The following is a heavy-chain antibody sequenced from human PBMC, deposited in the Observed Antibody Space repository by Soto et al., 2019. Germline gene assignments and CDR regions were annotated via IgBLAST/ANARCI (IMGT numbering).Heavy chain of an antibody. D-gene: IGHD6-6*01. CDR2: INAGNGNT. J-gene: IGHJ4*02. V-gene: IGHV1-3*01. CDR3: ARSSPGAARPGDY. Sequence: ASVKVSCKASGYTFTSYAMHWVRQAPGQRLEWMGWINAGNGNTKYSQKFQGRVTITRDTSASTAYMELSSLRSEDTAVYYCARSSPGAARPGDYWGQGTLVTVSS. CDR1: GYTFTSYA.